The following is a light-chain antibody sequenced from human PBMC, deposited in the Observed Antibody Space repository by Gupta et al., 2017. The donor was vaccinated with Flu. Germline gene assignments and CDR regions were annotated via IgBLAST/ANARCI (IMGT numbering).Light chain of an antibody. CDR1: QSVNSNY. Sequence: GSLSLSPGERATLSCRASQSVNSNYLAWYRQKPGQAPRLLIYGASSRAAGITDRFSGSGSGTDFILTISRLEPEDFAVYYCQQYGGSPFTFGGGTKVEIK. J-gene: IGKJ4*01. CDR2: GAS. CDR3: QQYGGSPFT. V-gene: IGKV3-20*01.